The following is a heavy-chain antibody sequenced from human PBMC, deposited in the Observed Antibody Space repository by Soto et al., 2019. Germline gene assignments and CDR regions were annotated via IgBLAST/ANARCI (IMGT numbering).Heavy chain of an antibody. Sequence: HPGGSLRLSSAASGFPFSSYWMHWVRQVPGKGLVWVSGIDTDGSTTKNADSVKGRCTISSDNAKNTLYLQMSSLRAEDTAAYYFAREEWFYDILPGYYSTSYFDLCGQGTQVTVS. J-gene: IGHJ4*02. D-gene: IGHD3-9*01. CDR2: IDTDGSTT. CDR3: AREEWFYDILPGYYSTSYFDL. V-gene: IGHV3-74*03. CDR1: GFPFSSYW.